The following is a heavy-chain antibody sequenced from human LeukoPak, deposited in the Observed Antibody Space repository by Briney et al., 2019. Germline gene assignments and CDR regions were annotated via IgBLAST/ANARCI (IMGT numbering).Heavy chain of an antibody. D-gene: IGHD4-23*01. J-gene: IGHJ4*02. CDR2: ISWNSGSI. CDR3: AKLSTVAGYYFDY. Sequence: GGSLRLSCAASGFTFDDYAMHWVRQAPGKGLEWVSGISWNSGSIGYADSVKGRFTISRDNAKNSLYLQMNSLRAEDTALYYCAKLSTVAGYYFDYWGQGTLVTVSS. CDR1: GFTFDDYA. V-gene: IGHV3-9*01.